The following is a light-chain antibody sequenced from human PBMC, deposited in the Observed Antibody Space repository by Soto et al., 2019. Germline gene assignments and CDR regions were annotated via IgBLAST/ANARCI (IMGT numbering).Light chain of an antibody. CDR1: QSVSSSY. V-gene: IGKV3-20*01. Sequence: EIVLTQSPGTLSLSPGERGTLSCRASQSVSSSYLAWYQQKPGQAPRLLIYGASSRATGIPDRFSGTKSGTDFTLTIRRLEPEDFAVYYCQQYGSSRTFGQGTKVDIK. J-gene: IGKJ1*01. CDR2: GAS. CDR3: QQYGSSRT.